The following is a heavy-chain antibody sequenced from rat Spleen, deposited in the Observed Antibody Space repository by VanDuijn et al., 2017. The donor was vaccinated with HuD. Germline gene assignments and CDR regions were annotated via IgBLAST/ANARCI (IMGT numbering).Heavy chain of an antibody. Sequence: EVQLVESGGGLVQPGRSLKLSCAASGFTYSNYVMAWVRQAPTKGLEWVASISTGGGNTYYRDSVKGRFTISRDNAKNTLYLQMDSLRSEDTATYYCAKGPMGRGYYFDYWGQGVMVTVSS. CDR1: GFTYSNYV. V-gene: IGHV5S13*01. D-gene: IGHD1-7*01. J-gene: IGHJ2*01. CDR2: ISTGGGNT. CDR3: AKGPMGRGYYFDY.